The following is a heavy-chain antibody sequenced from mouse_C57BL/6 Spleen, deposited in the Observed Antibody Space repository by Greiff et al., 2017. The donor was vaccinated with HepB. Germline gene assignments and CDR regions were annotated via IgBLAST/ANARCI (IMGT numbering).Heavy chain of an antibody. J-gene: IGHJ4*01. V-gene: IGHV10-1*01. Sequence: EVKVVESGGGLVQPKGSLKLSCAASGFSFNTYAMNWVRQAPGKGLEWVARIRSKSNNYATYYADSVKDRFTISRDDSESMLYLQMNNLKTEDTAMYYCVRRLTLYYYAMDYWGQGTSVTVAS. CDR2: IRSKSNNYAT. CDR3: VRRLTLYYYAMDY. CDR1: GFSFNTYA. D-gene: IGHD2-4*01.